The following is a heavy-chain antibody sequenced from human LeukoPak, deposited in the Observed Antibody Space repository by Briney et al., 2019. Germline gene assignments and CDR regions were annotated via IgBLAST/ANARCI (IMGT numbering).Heavy chain of an antibody. V-gene: IGHV3-66*01. Sequence: GGSLRLSCAASGFTVSSNYMSWVRQAPGKGLEWVSVIYGGGATYYADSVKGRFTISRDNSKNTLHLQMKSLRAEDTAVYYCARERNLEIAVAGTIFNYWGQGTLVTVSS. CDR3: ARERNLEIAVAGTIFNY. CDR2: IYGGGAT. J-gene: IGHJ4*02. CDR1: GFTVSSNY. D-gene: IGHD6-19*01.